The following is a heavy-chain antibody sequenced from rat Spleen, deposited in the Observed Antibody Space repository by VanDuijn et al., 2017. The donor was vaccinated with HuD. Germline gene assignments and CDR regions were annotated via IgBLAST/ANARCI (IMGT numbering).Heavy chain of an antibody. CDR3: ARRARYFDY. Sequence: EVQLVESGGGLVQPGRSLKLSCAASGFTFSDYNMAWVRQAPKKGLEWVATISYAGSSTYYRDSVKGRFTISRDNAKSTLYLQMDSLRSEDTATYYCARRARYFDYWGQGVMVTVSS. J-gene: IGHJ2*01. CDR1: GFTFSDYN. V-gene: IGHV5-7*01. CDR2: ISYAGSST.